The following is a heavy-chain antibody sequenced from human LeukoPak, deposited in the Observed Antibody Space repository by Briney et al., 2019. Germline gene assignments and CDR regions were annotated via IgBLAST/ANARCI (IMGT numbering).Heavy chain of an antibody. CDR2: IYYSGST. CDR1: GGSISSGSYY. J-gene: IGHJ6*03. Sequence: SQTLSLTCTVSGGSISSGSYYWSWIRQPPGKGLEWIGYIYYSGSTNYNPSLKSRVTISVDTSKNQFSLKLSSVTAADTAVYYCARSVEGYCSGGSCYSYYYYMDVWGKGTTVTVSS. V-gene: IGHV4-61*01. CDR3: ARSVEGYCSGGSCYSYYYYMDV. D-gene: IGHD2-15*01.